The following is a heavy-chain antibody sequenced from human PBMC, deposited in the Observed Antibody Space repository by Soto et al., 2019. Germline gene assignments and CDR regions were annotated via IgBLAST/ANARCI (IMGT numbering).Heavy chain of an antibody. CDR2: ISGSGGST. CDR1: GFTFSSYA. Sequence: EVQLLESGGGLVQPGGSLRLSCAASGFTFSSYAMSWVRQAPGKGLEWVSAISGSGGSTYYADSVKGRLTISRDNSKNTLYLQMNSLRAEDTAVYYCATRPSGYSSGYYWGQGTLVTVSS. J-gene: IGHJ4*02. D-gene: IGHD6-19*01. V-gene: IGHV3-23*01. CDR3: ATRPSGYSSGYY.